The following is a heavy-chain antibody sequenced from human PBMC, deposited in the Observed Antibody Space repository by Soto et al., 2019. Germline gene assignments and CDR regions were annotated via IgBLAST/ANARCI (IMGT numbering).Heavy chain of an antibody. J-gene: IGHJ6*04. CDR1: GGTFSSYA. V-gene: IGHV1-69*06. CDR2: IIPIFGTA. Sequence: SVKVSCKASGGTFSSYAISWVRQAPGQGLEWMGGIIPIFGTANYAQKFQGRVTITADKSTSTAYMELSSLRSEDTAVYYCARPRGANYYYGMDVWGKWTKVTAPQ. CDR3: ARPRGANYYYGMDV.